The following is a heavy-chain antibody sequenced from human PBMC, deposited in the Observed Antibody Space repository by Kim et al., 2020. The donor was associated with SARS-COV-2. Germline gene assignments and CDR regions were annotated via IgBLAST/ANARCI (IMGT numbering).Heavy chain of an antibody. CDR1: GGSISSNY. J-gene: IGHJ5*02. CDR2: IYYSGST. V-gene: IGHV4-59*08. CDR3: ARRLVAAPLPWFDP. Sequence: SETLYLTCTVSGGSISSNYWNWIRQPPGKGLEWIGYIYYSGSTNYNPSLKSRVTISVDTSKNQFSLKLSSVTTADTAVYYCARRLVAAPLPWFDPWGQGT. D-gene: IGHD6-6*01.